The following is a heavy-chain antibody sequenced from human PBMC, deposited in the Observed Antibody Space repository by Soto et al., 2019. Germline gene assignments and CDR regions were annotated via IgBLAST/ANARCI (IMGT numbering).Heavy chain of an antibody. Sequence: SETLSLTCTVSGGSISSGGYYWSWIRQHPGRGLEWIGYIYYNGNTYYNPSLKSRVTVSVDTSKNQFSLNVRSVTAADTAVYYCVRCSLVVIPVPGFDPWGQGTLVTVSS. J-gene: IGHJ5*02. CDR1: GGSISSGGYY. D-gene: IGHD2-15*01. CDR3: VRCSLVVIPVPGFDP. V-gene: IGHV4-31*03. CDR2: IYYNGNT.